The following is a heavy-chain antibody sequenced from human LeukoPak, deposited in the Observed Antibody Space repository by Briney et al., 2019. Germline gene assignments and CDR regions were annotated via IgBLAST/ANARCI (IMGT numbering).Heavy chain of an antibody. CDR3: ATNILVRDIINWFDP. CDR2: LNSESGGA. J-gene: IGHJ5*02. CDR1: GYTFTDYY. Sequence: VASVKVSCKASGYTFTDYYIHWVRQAPGQGPEWMGWLNSESGGAKYAQRFQARVTMTRDTSISTAYMELSSLRYDDTAVYYCATNILVRDIINWFDPWGQGTLVTVSS. V-gene: IGHV1-2*02. D-gene: IGHD3-10*01.